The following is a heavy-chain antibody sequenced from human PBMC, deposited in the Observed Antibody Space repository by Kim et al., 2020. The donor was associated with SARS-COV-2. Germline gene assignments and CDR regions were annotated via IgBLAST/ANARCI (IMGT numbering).Heavy chain of an antibody. V-gene: IGHV3-11*04. CDR3: ARHYYDSSGYYYAVDY. D-gene: IGHD3-22*01. Sequence: SVKGRFTISRDNAKNSLYLQMNSLRAEDTAVYYCARHYYDSSGYYYAVDYWGQGTLVTVSS. J-gene: IGHJ4*02.